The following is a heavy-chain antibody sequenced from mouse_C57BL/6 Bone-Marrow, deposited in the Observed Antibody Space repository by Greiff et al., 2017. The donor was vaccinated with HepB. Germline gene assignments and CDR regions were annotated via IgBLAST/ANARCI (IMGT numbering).Heavy chain of an antibody. V-gene: IGHV7-3*01. Sequence: EVKLVESGGGLVQPGGSLSLSCAASGFTFTDYYMSWVRQPPGKALEWLGFIRNKANGYTTEYSASVKGRFTISRDNSQSILYLQMNALRAEDAAAYCCARYGYYSNDYRGQATTLSDSS. J-gene: IGHJ2*01. D-gene: IGHD2-5*01. CDR1: GFTFTDYY. CDR2: IRNKANGYTT. CDR3: ARYGYYSNDY.